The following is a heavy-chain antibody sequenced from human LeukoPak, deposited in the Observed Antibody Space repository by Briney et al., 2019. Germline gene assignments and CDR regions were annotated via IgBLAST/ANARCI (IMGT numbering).Heavy chain of an antibody. CDR2: IYYSGST. V-gene: IGHV4-59*01. D-gene: IGHD6-19*01. Sequence: PSETLSLTCTVSGGSISSYYWSWIRQPPGKGLEWIGYIYYSGSTNYNPSLKSRVTISVDTSKNQFSLKLSSVTAADTAVYYCARGGDSSPYLSLEAEYFQHWGQGTLVTVSS. CDR3: ARGGDSSPYLSLEAEYFQH. CDR1: GGSISSYY. J-gene: IGHJ1*01.